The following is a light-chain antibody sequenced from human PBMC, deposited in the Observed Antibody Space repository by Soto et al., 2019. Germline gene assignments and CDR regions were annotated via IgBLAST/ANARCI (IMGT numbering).Light chain of an antibody. J-gene: IGKJ2*01. CDR2: YTS. Sequence: DVQMTQSTSAMSASVGDRVTITCRASQDISRFVAWLQQKPGKAHARLIYYTSSLRTGVPSRFSGSGSGTEFTLAISGQRPEDLATYYCLQHNNYPNTSDQRTKVEIK. CDR1: QDISRF. CDR3: LQHNNYPNT. V-gene: IGKV1-17*03.